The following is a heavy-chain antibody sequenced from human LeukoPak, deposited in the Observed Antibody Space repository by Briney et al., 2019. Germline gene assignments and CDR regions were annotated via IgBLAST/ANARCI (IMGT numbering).Heavy chain of an antibody. V-gene: IGHV4-39*01. CDR1: GGSISSSSYY. Sequence: PSETLSLTCTVSGGSISSSSYYWGWIRQPPGKGLEWIGSIYYSGSTYYNPSLKGRVTISVDTSKNQFSLKLSSVTAADTAVYYCARHQIQLWFNWFDPWGQGTLVTVSS. J-gene: IGHJ5*02. CDR3: ARHQIQLWFNWFDP. D-gene: IGHD5-18*01. CDR2: IYYSGST.